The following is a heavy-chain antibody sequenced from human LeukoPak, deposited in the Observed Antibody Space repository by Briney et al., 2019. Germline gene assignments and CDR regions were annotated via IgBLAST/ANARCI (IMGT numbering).Heavy chain of an antibody. CDR1: GGSISSGDYY. J-gene: IGHJ4*02. V-gene: IGHV4-30-4*01. CDR3: ASFYDSSGYYTKNAYYFDY. CDR2: IYYSGST. D-gene: IGHD3-22*01. Sequence: SETLSLTCTVSGGSISSGDYYWSWIRQPPGKGLEWIGYIYYSGSTYYNPSLKSRVTISVDTSKSQFSLKLSSVTAADTAVYYCASFYDSSGYYTKNAYYFDYWGQGTLVTVSS.